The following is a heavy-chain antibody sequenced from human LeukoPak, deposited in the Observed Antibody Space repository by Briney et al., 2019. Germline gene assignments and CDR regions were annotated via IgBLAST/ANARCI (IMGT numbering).Heavy chain of an antibody. CDR1: GASISTNY. CDR3: ARGYDILTGYYN. CDR2: IYNSATS. D-gene: IGHD3-9*01. Sequence: SETLSLTCTVSGASISTNYWSWIRQPPGKGLEWIGHIYNSATSDYSPSLKSRVTISLDTSKNQFSLKLSSVTAADTAVYYCARGYDILTGYYNWGQGTLVTVSS. J-gene: IGHJ4*02. V-gene: IGHV4-59*08.